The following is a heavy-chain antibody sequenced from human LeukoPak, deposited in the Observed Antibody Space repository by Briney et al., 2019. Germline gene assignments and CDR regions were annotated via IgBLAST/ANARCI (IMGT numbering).Heavy chain of an antibody. V-gene: IGHV3-48*03. D-gene: IGHD3-10*01. J-gene: IGHJ5*02. CDR3: ARWEYGSGSYYWRWFDP. Sequence: LTGGSLRLSCAASRFTFSSYEMNWVGQAPGKGLEWVSYISRSGGTKYYADSVKGRFTISRDNAKNSLYLQMNSLRAEDTAVYCCARWEYGSGSYYWRWFDPWGQGTLVTVSS. CDR2: ISRSGGTK. CDR1: RFTFSSYE.